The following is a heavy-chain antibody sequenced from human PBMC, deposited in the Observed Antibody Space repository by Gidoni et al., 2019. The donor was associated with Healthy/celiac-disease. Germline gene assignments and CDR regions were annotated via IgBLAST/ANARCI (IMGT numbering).Heavy chain of an antibody. J-gene: IGHJ4*02. D-gene: IGHD3-16*01. CDR3: AKDHTSITFGGVTDY. CDR2: ISGSGGST. CDR1: GFTFSSYA. Sequence: EVQLLASGGGLVQPGGSLRLSCAASGFTFSSYAMSWVRQAPGKGLGWVSAISGSGGSTYYADSVKGRFTISRDNSKNTLYLQMNSLRAEDTAVYYCAKDHTSITFGGVTDYWGQGTLVTVSS. V-gene: IGHV3-23*01.